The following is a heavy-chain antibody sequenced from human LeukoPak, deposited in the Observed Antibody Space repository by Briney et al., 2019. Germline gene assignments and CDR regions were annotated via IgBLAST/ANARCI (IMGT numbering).Heavy chain of an antibody. Sequence: GGSLRLSCEASGFTFSSYSMNWVRQAPGKGLEWVSSISSSSSYIYYADSVKGRFTISRDNAKNSLYLQMNSLRAEDTAVYYCAREESSSSSFDYWGQGTLVTVSS. CDR1: GFTFSSYS. D-gene: IGHD6-6*01. CDR2: ISSSSSYI. V-gene: IGHV3-21*01. J-gene: IGHJ4*02. CDR3: AREESSSSSFDY.